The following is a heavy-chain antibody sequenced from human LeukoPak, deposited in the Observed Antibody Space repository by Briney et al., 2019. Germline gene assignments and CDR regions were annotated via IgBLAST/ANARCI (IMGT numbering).Heavy chain of an antibody. CDR2: INHSGST. J-gene: IGHJ6*02. Sequence: SETLSLTCAVYGGSFSGYYWSWIRQPPEKGLEWIGEINHSGSTNYNPSLKSRVTISVDTSKNQFSLKLSSVTAADTAVYYCARRPQPFPYSKAFYGMDVWGQGTTVTVSS. V-gene: IGHV4-34*01. CDR1: GGSFSGYY. CDR3: ARRPQPFPYSKAFYGMDV. D-gene: IGHD4-4*01.